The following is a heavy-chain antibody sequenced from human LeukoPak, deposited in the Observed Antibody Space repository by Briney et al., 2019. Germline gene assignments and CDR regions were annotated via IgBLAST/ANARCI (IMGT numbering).Heavy chain of an antibody. CDR3: AKTGDYYDSSGYVDAFDI. J-gene: IGHJ3*02. CDR1: GFTFSSYA. V-gene: IGHV3-23*01. D-gene: IGHD3-22*01. Sequence: GGSLRLSCAASGFTFSSYAMSWVRQAPGKGLECVSAISGSGGSTYYADSVKGRFTISRDNSKNTLYLQMNSLRAEDTAVYYCAKTGDYYDSSGYVDAFDIWGQGTMVTVSS. CDR2: ISGSGGST.